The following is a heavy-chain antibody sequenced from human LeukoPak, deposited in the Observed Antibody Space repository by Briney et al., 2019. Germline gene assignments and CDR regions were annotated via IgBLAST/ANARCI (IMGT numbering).Heavy chain of an antibody. CDR3: AREGATMVRGVIIYGGFDY. CDR2: INSDGNST. D-gene: IGHD3-10*01. V-gene: IGHV3-74*01. CDR1: GFTFSSYW. Sequence: GGSLRLSCAASGFTFSSYWMHWVRQAPGKGLVWVSRINSDGNSTSYADSVKGRFTISRDNAKNTLYLQMNSLRAEDTAVYYCAREGATMVRGVIIYGGFDYWGQGTLVTVSS. J-gene: IGHJ4*02.